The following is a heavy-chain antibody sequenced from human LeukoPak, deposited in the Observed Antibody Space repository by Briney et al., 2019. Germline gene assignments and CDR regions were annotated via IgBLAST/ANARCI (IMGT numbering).Heavy chain of an antibody. J-gene: IGHJ4*02. CDR2: IDPSDSYT. Sequence: GASLRISSKGSGYSFTSYWISWVRQMPGKGLEWMGRIDPSDSYTNYSPSFQGHVTISADKSITTAYLQWTSLKASDTAMYYCARSWVAGYGTVLDYWGQGTLVTVSS. CDR3: ARSWVAGYGTVLDY. D-gene: IGHD6-19*01. CDR1: GYSFTSYW. V-gene: IGHV5-10-1*01.